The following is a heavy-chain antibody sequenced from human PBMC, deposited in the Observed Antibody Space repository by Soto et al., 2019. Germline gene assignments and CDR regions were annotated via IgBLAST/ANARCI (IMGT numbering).Heavy chain of an antibody. CDR1: GFSFSSQA. CDR2: ISNDGNRQ. Sequence: GGSLRLSCVASGFSFSSQAMHWVRQAPGKGLEWVAAISNDGNRQLYADSVKDRFTISRDNSRNTLDLQMNNLRTEDTGVYYCARDSGEQWLALDAFDIWGQGTMVTVSS. V-gene: IGHV3-30-3*01. CDR3: ARDSGEQWLALDAFDI. J-gene: IGHJ3*02. D-gene: IGHD6-19*01.